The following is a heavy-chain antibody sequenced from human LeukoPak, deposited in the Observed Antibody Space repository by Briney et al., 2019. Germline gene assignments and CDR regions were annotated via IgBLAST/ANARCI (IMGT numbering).Heavy chain of an antibody. CDR1: GYSFTSYW. CDR2: IYPVDADT. J-gene: IGHJ4*02. V-gene: IGHV5-51*01. Sequence: GESLKISCKCSGYSFTSYWITGARQIPAKGLEWMGIIYPVDADTTYSPSFQGQVTISADKSISTAYLQWSSLKASDTAMYYCARGRTGYYFEYWGQGTLVTVSS. D-gene: IGHD6-13*01. CDR3: ARGRTGYYFEY.